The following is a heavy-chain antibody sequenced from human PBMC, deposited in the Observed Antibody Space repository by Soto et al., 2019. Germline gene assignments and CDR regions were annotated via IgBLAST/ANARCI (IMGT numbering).Heavy chain of an antibody. CDR1: GVSSGNYK. CDR2: IDDGGST. V-gene: IGHV4-59*08. CDR3: VRQGFGNLHGLVDV. Sequence: QVQLQESGPGLVNPSETLSLTCTVSGVSSGNYKWSWIRQSPGKGLEWIGYIDDGGSTSYNPSLTSRVTMSVDTSTRQFSLNLRSVPAADTAVYYCVRQGFGNLHGLVDVWGQGTTVTVSS. J-gene: IGHJ6*02. D-gene: IGHD3-10*01.